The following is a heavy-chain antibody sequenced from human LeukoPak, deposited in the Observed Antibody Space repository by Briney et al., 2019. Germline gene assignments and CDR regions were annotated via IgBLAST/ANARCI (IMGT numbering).Heavy chain of an antibody. CDR2: INQDGSGK. V-gene: IGHV3-7*03. CDR1: GFTFSTYW. CDR3: ARAATSTEGY. J-gene: IGHJ4*02. Sequence: GGSLRLSCAASGFTFSTYWMTWVRQAPGKGLEWVASINQDGSGKFYVDSVKGRFTISRDNAQKSLYLEMNSLRAEDTAFYYCARAATSTEGYWGQGTLVTVSS.